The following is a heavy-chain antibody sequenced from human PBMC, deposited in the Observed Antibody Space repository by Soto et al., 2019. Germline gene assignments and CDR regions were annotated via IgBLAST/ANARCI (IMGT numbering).Heavy chain of an antibody. V-gene: IGHV4-30-2*01. D-gene: IGHD3-22*01. CDR3: ARGGGAGRYYDSSGDGYYYYYGMDV. J-gene: IGHJ6*02. CDR2: IYHSGST. Sequence: QLQLQESGSGLVKPSQTLSLTCAVSGGSISSGGYSWSWLRQPPGKVLEWIGYIYHSGSTYYNPSLKSRVIISVARSKTQFSLKLSSVTAADPAVYYCARGGGAGRYYDSSGDGYYYYYGMDVWGQGTTVTVSS. CDR1: GGSISSGGYS.